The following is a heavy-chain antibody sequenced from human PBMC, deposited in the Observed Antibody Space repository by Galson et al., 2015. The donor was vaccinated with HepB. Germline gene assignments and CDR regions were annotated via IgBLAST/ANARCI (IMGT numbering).Heavy chain of an antibody. Sequence: CAISGDSVSSNSATWNWIRQSPSRGLEWLGRTYYRSKWYNDFAVSVKSRITIYAGTSKNQFSLQLNSVTPEDTAVYYCARALSGTYYTWGQGTLVTVSS. CDR1: GDSVSSNSAT. J-gene: IGHJ4*02. CDR3: ARALSGTYYT. D-gene: IGHD1-26*01. CDR2: TYYRSKWYN. V-gene: IGHV6-1*01.